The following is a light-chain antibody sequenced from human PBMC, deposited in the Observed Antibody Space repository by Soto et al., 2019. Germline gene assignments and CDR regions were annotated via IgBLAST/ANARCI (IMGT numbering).Light chain of an antibody. CDR1: SGDIGAYNY. V-gene: IGLV2-14*03. J-gene: IGLJ3*02. CDR2: DVS. CDR3: SSYTSNNTLV. Sequence: SALTQPASVSGSPGQSITISCTGTSGDIGAYNYVSWYHQHPGKAPKLMIYDVSNRPSGVSNRFSGSKSGNTASLTISGLQSADEANYYCSSYTSNNTLVFGGGTKLTV.